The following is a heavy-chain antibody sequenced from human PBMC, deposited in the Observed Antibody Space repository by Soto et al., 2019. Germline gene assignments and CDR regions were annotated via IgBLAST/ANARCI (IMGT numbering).Heavy chain of an antibody. D-gene: IGHD4-17*01. J-gene: IGHJ6*02. CDR3: AKKDYGYSGSFYYYYGMDV. CDR2: ISGSGGST. V-gene: IGHV3-23*01. Sequence: EVQLLESGGGLVQPGGSLRLSCAASGFTFSRYAMSWVRQAPWKGLEWVSAISGSGGSTYYADSVKGRFTISRDNSKNTLYLQMNSLRAEDTAVYYCAKKDYGYSGSFYYYYGMDVCGQGTTVTVSS. CDR1: GFTFSRYA.